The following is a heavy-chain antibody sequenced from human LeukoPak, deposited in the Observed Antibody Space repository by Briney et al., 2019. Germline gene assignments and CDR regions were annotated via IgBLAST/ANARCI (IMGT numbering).Heavy chain of an antibody. CDR3: ATGSGLWSPDY. Sequence: GGSLRLSCAASGFTFSSYWMHWVRQAPGKGLVWVSRIDNDGSSTSYADSVKGRFTISRDSAKNRLYVQMNSLRVEGTAVYYCATGSGLWSPDYWGQGTLVTVSS. V-gene: IGHV3-74*01. CDR2: IDNDGSST. J-gene: IGHJ4*02. D-gene: IGHD5-18*01. CDR1: GFTFSSYW.